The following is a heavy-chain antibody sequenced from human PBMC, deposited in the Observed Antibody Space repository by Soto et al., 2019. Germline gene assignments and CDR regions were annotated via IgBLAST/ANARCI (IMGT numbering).Heavy chain of an antibody. J-gene: IGHJ3*02. CDR3: AEGLRVDAFDI. Sequence: QVQLVQSGAEVKKPGSSVKVSCKASGGTFSSYTISWVRQAPGQGLEWMGRIIPILGIANYAQKFQGRVTITADKSTSTADMELSSLRSEDTAVYYCAEGLRVDAFDIWGQGTMVTVSS. CDR2: IIPILGIA. V-gene: IGHV1-69*02. CDR1: GGTFSSYT.